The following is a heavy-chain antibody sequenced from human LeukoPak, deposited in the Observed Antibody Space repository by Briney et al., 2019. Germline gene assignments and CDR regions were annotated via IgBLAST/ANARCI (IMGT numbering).Heavy chain of an antibody. CDR1: GFTFSSYA. CDR3: ARGSEWSNGVSDY. V-gene: IGHV3-30-3*01. D-gene: IGHD3-3*01. J-gene: IGHJ4*02. Sequence: GGSLRLSCAASGFTFSSYAMHWVRQAPGKGLEWVAVISYDGSNKYYADSVKGRFTISRDNSKNTLYLQMNSLRAEDTAVYYRARGSEWSNGVSDYWGQGTLVTVSS. CDR2: ISYDGSNK.